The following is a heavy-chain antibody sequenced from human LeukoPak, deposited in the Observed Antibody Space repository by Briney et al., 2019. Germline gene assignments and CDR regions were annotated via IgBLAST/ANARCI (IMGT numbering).Heavy chain of an antibody. CDR1: GLTLSSYE. Sequence: GGSLRLSCAVSGLTLSSYEMNWVRQAPGKGLEWVSYISSSGSTIYYADSVKGRFTICRDNAKNSLYLQINSLRAEDTAVYYCARVGLALDYWGQGTLVTVSS. D-gene: IGHD3/OR15-3a*01. J-gene: IGHJ4*02. V-gene: IGHV3-48*03. CDR3: ARVGLALDY. CDR2: ISSSGSTI.